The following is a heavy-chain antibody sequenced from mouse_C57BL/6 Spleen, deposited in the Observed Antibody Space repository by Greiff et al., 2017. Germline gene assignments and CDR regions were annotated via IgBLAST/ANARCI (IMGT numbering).Heavy chain of an antibody. CDR1: GYTFTSYT. CDR2: IHPSSGYT. V-gene: IGHV1-4*01. CDR3: ARGGKITTVVANWDFDV. J-gene: IGHJ1*03. D-gene: IGHD1-1*01. Sequence: QVQLQQSGAELARPGASVKMSCKASGYTFTSYTMHWVKQRPGQGLEWIGYIHPSSGYTKYNQKFKDKATLTADKSSSTAYMQLSSLTSEDSAVYYCARGGKITTVVANWDFDVWGTGTTVTVSS.